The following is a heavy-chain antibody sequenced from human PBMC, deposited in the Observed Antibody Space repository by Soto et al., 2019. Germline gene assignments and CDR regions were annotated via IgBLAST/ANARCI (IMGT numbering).Heavy chain of an antibody. J-gene: IGHJ6*02. Sequence: TGGSLRLSCAASGFTFSSYAMSWVRQAPGKGLEWVSAISGSGGSTYYADSVKGRFTISRDNSKNTLYLQMNSLRAEDTAVYYCAKVLVPATTRNYYYYYGMDVWGQGTTVTVSS. CDR2: ISGSGGST. CDR1: GFTFSSYA. CDR3: AKVLVPATTRNYYYYYGMDV. D-gene: IGHD2-2*01. V-gene: IGHV3-23*01.